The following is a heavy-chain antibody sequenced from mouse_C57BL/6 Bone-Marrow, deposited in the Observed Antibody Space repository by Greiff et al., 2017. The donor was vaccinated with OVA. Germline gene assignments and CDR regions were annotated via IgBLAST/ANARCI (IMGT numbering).Heavy chain of an antibody. CDR1: GFTFSSYS. Sequence: EVKVVESGGGLVKPGGSLKLSCAASGFTFSSYSMSWVRQTPEKRLEWVATISAGGSYTYYPDNVTGRFTISRDNAKNNLYLQMSHLKSEDKAMYYCAREAPECYWYFDVWGTGATVTVSS. CDR2: ISAGGSYT. V-gene: IGHV5-4*01. J-gene: IGHJ1*03. CDR3: AREAPECYWYFDV.